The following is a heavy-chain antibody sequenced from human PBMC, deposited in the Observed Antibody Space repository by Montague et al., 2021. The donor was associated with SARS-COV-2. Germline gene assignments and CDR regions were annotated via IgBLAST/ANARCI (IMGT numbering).Heavy chain of an antibody. Sequence: SETLSLTCAVSGDSISSATYYWAWIRQPPGMELVWIGNIYYSGSTMYNPSLKSRVSMSADTSKNQLSLHLNLVTAADTAVYYGARRLTGLGPPFDPWGQGTLVIVSS. CDR2: IYYSGST. J-gene: IGHJ5*02. CDR1: GDSISSATYY. V-gene: IGHV4-39*01. CDR3: ARRLTGLGPPFDP. D-gene: IGHD3/OR15-3a*01.